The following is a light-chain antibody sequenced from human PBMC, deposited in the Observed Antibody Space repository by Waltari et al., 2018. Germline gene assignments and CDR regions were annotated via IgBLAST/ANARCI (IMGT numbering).Light chain of an antibody. Sequence: DIQMTQSPSSVSASVAARVTITCRASQGISSWLVWYQQKPGEAPKLLIYGTSTLKSGVPSRFSGSGSGTDFTLTISSLQPEDCATYYCQQANSFPRNFGQGTRVDIK. CDR3: QQANSFPRN. J-gene: IGKJ5*01. CDR1: QGISSW. V-gene: IGKV1-12*01. CDR2: GTS.